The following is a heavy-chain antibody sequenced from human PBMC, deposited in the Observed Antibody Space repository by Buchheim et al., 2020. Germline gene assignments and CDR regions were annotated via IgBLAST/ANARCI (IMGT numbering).Heavy chain of an antibody. J-gene: IGHJ4*02. Sequence: EVQLVESGGGLVKPGGSLRLSCAASGFTFSTHSMSWVRQAPGKGLEWVSSITAGGTSIYYADSVKGRFTISSDNAKNSLFLQMTGLGADDTAVYFCARDSGRAWSNFDFWGQGAL. CDR3: ARDSGRAWSNFDF. V-gene: IGHV3-21*01. CDR1: GFTFSTHS. D-gene: IGHD6-19*01. CDR2: ITAGGTSI.